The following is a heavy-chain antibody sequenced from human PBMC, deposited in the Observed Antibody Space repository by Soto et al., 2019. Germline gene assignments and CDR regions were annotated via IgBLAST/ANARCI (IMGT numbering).Heavy chain of an antibody. CDR1: GGSISSGGYY. CDR3: ARNRGYCSGGSCYSHNWFDP. V-gene: IGHV4-31*03. Sequence: QVQLQESGPGLVKPSQTLSLTCTVSGGSISSGGYYWSWVRQHPGKVLEWMGYIYYSGSTYSNPSLKSRVTISVDTSKNQCSLKLRSVAAAATAVYYCARNRGYCSGGSCYSHNWFDPWGQGSLVTVSS. CDR2: IYYSGST. J-gene: IGHJ5*02. D-gene: IGHD2-15*01.